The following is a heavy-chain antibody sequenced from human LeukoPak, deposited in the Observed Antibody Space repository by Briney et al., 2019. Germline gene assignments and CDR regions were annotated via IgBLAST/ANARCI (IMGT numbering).Heavy chain of an antibody. V-gene: IGHV4-31*03. Sequence: SGTLSLTCTVSGGSIRSGGYYWSCIRQPPGKGLEWIGYIYYSASTYYNPSLKSRVTISVDTSKNQFSLNLSPVTAADTAVYYCARDLNGFDPWGQGTLVSVSS. CDR3: ARDLNGFDP. CDR2: IYYSAST. J-gene: IGHJ5*02. CDR1: GGSIRSGGYY.